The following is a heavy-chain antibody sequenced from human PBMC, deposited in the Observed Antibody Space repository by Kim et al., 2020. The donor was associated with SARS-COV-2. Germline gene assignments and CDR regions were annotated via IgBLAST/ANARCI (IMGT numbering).Heavy chain of an antibody. J-gene: IGHJ4*02. CDR1: GGSFSCYY. D-gene: IGHD5-18*01. CDR3: ARGSKRYTHDY. V-gene: IGHV4-34*01. CDR2: INHSGST. Sequence: SETLSLTCAVYGGSFSCYYWSWIRQPPGKGLEWIGEINHSGSTNYNPSLKSRVTISVDTSKNQFSLKLSSVTAADTAVYYCARGSKRYTHDYWGQGTLVT.